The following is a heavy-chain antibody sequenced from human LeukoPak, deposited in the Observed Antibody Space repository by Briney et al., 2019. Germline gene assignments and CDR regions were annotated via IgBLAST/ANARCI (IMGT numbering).Heavy chain of an antibody. D-gene: IGHD3-10*01. CDR2: INYSGST. V-gene: IGHV4-39*01. CDR1: GGSISSSSYY. Sequence: SETLSLTCTVSGGSISSSSYYWGWIRQPPGKGLEWIGSINYSGSTYYNPSLKSRITISVAASKNQFSLKLSSVTAADTAVYYCARSRAMYYYGSGRGYYFDYWGQGTLVTVSS. CDR3: ARSRAMYYYGSGRGYYFDY. J-gene: IGHJ4*02.